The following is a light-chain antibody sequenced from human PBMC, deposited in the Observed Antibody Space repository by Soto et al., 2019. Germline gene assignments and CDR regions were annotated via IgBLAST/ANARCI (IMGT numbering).Light chain of an antibody. J-gene: IGKJ5*01. CDR1: QSVSSSY. CDR3: QQYSSSPRT. CDR2: GAS. Sequence: EIVLTQSPDTLSLSPGERATLSCRASQSVSSSYLAWYQQRPGQAPRLLIYGASSRATGIPDRFSGSGSGTDFSLTISRLEPEDFAVYHCQQYSSSPRTFGQGTRLEIK. V-gene: IGKV3-20*01.